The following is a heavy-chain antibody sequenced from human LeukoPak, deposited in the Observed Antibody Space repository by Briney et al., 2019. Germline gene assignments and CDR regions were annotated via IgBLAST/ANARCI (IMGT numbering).Heavy chain of an antibody. CDR3: ARDLRAVGIAAAGGGPVDAFDI. CDR2: IWSDGSNK. Sequence: GGSLRLSCAASGFTFSSYGMHWVRQAPGKGLEWVAVIWSDGSNKYYADSVKGRFAISRDNSKNTLYLQMNSLRAEDTVVYYCARDLRAVGIAAAGGGPVDAFDIWGQGTMVTVSS. CDR1: GFTFSSYG. D-gene: IGHD6-13*01. J-gene: IGHJ3*02. V-gene: IGHV3-33*01.